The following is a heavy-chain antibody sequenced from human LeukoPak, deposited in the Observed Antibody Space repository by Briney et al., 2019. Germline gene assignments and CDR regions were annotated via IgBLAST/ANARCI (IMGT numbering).Heavy chain of an antibody. V-gene: IGHV3-69-1*02. D-gene: IGHD6-19*01. CDR3: ATSLSGWGTYHDMDV. J-gene: IGHJ6*03. CDR2: ISSDSTT. Sequence: PGGSLRLSCAGSGFTVSDYEINWVRQAPGKGLEWVSFISSDSTTYYADSVKGRFTLSRDNAKNSLYLQMNSLRVEDTAVYYCATSLSGWGTYHDMDVWGKGTTVTISS. CDR1: GFTVSDYE.